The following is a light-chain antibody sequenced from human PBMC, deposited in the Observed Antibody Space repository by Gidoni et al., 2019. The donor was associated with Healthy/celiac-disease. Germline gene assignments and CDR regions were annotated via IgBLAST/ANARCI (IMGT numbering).Light chain of an antibody. Sequence: QSVLTQPPSASGTPGQRVTISCSGSSSNIGSHYVSWYQQLPGTAPTLLIYRNNQRPSGVPARFSGSKSGTSASLAISGLRSEDEADYYCAAWDDTLSGFYVFGTGTKVTVL. CDR1: SSNIGSHY. CDR2: RNN. CDR3: AAWDDTLSGFYV. V-gene: IGLV1-47*01. J-gene: IGLJ1*01.